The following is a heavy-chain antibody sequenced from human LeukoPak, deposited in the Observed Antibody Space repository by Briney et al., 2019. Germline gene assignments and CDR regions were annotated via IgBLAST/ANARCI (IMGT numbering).Heavy chain of an antibody. D-gene: IGHD2-21*02. CDR2: ISDDSVST. CDR1: GFTFSSSA. Sequence: GGSLRLSCAASGFTFSSSAMSWFRQAPGKGLEWVSTISDDSVSTYYADSVKGRFTISRDNSKNTLYLRMNSLRAEDTAVYYCAKHRIVVVTAQDYWGQGTQVTVSS. J-gene: IGHJ4*02. CDR3: AKHRIVVVTAQDY. V-gene: IGHV3-23*01.